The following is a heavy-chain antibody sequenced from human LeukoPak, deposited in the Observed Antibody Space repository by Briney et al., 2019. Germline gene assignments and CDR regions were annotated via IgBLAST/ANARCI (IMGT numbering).Heavy chain of an antibody. D-gene: IGHD4-17*01. CDR2: IYYSGST. CDR3: ARATYGDRIDY. Sequence: PSGTLSLTCTVSGGSISSGGYCWIWIRQHPGKGLEWIGYIYYSGSTYYNPSLKSRVTISVDTSKNQFSLKLSSVTAADTAVYYCARATYGDRIDYWGQGTLLTVSS. V-gene: IGHV4-31*03. J-gene: IGHJ4*02. CDR1: GGSISSGGYC.